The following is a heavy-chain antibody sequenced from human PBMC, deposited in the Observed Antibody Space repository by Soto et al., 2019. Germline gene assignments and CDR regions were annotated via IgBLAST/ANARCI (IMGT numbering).Heavy chain of an antibody. CDR3: AKDPTSYDSSAQFDS. J-gene: IGHJ4*02. D-gene: IGHD3-22*01. Sequence: GGSLRLSCAASGFSFSIYAMNWVRQAPGKGLEWVSGISGGGGSTYHADSVKGRFTISRDNSKNTLYLQMNSLRAEDTAVYYCAKDPTSYDSSAQFDSWGQGT. V-gene: IGHV3-23*01. CDR1: GFSFSIYA. CDR2: ISGGGGST.